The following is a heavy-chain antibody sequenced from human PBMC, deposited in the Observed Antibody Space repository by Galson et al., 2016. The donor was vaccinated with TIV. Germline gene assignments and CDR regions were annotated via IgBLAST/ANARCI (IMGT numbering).Heavy chain of an antibody. CDR2: IYYSGSI. CDR3: ARDIGGYDFDY. Sequence: ETLSLTCSVSGASIRSSSFSWGWIRQPPGKGLEWIGSIYYSGSIYYNPSLKSRVTISVDTSKNQFSLRLSSVTAADTAMYYCARDIGGYDFDYWGQGTLVAVSS. D-gene: IGHD5-12*01. V-gene: IGHV4-39*07. J-gene: IGHJ4*02. CDR1: GASIRSSSFS.